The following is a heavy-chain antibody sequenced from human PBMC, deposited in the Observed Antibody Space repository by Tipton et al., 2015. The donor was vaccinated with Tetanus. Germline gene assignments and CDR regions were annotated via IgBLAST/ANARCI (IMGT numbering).Heavy chain of an antibody. V-gene: IGHV4-39*01. CDR3: ARRDYSDSSVDN. J-gene: IGHJ4*02. CDR1: GDSISSSSYY. Sequence: TLSLTCTVSGDSISSSSYYWGWIRQPPGKGLEWIGSFYYSGSTYYNPSLKSRVTIYVDTSKKQFSLRLSSVTAADTAVYYCARRDYSDSSVDNWGQGTLVTVSS. D-gene: IGHD3-22*01. CDR2: FYYSGST.